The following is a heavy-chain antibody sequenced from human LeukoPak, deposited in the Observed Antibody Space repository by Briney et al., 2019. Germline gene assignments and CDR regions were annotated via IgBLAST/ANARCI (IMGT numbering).Heavy chain of an antibody. J-gene: IGHJ1*01. CDR2: MNPNSGNT. V-gene: IGHV1-8*01. CDR3: ARVSFDGDYEFPQH. D-gene: IGHD3-16*01. Sequence: ASVKVSCKASGYTFTSYDINWVRQATGQGLEWMGWMNPNSGNTGYAQKFQGRVTMTRNTSISTAYMELSSLRSEDTAVYYCARVSFDGDYEFPQHWGQGTLVTVSS. CDR1: GYTFTSYD.